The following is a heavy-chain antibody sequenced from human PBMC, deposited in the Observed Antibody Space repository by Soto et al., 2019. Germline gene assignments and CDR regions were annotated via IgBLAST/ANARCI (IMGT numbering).Heavy chain of an antibody. J-gene: IGHJ4*02. CDR1: GFTFSSYG. V-gene: IGHV3-33*01. D-gene: IGHD2-21*02. CDR2: IWYDGSNK. CDR3: ARGTGDGTIDY. Sequence: GGSLRLSCAASGFTFSSYGMHWVRQAPGKGLEWVAVIWYDGSNKYYADSVKGRFTISRDNSKNTLYLQMNSLRAEDTAVYYCARGTGDGTIDYWGQGTLVTVSS.